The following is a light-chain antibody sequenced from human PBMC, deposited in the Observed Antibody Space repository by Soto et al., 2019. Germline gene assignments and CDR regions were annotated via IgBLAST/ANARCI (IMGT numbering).Light chain of an antibody. CDR3: QQYNDSFPYT. CDR2: KAS. V-gene: IGKV1-5*03. Sequence: DIQLTQSPSTLSASVGDRVTITCRASQSISSWLAWYQQKPGTAPKLLIYKASTLEGGVPSRFSGSRSGTEFTLTVSSLQPDDFANYYCQQYNDSFPYTFGRGTKVDIX. J-gene: IGKJ2*01. CDR1: QSISSW.